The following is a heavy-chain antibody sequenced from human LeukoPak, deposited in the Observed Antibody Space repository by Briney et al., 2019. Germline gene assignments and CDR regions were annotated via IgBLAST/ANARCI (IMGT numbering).Heavy chain of an antibody. CDR1: GGTFSSYD. CDR3: ASSASRHIVVVTAILDAFDI. D-gene: IGHD2-21*02. Sequence: GSSVKVSCKASGGTFSSYDISWVRQAPGQGLEWMGGIIPILGTANYAQKFQGRVTITADESTSTAYMELSSLRSEDTAVYYCASSASRHIVVVTAILDAFDIWGQGTMVTVSS. J-gene: IGHJ3*02. CDR2: IIPILGTA. V-gene: IGHV1-69*01.